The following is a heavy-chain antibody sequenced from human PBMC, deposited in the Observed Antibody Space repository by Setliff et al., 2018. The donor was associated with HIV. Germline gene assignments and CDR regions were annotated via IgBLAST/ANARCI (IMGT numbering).Heavy chain of an antibody. Sequence: SETLSLTCAIYGGSFSNYYWTWTRQPPGKGLEWIGEINHSGSTNYNPSLKSRVTISVDTSKNQFSLKLSSVTAADTAVYYCARGGYSSSWYTYYGMDVWGQGTTVTVSS. CDR3: ARGGYSSSWYTYYGMDV. CDR2: INHSGST. V-gene: IGHV4-34*01. CDR1: GGSFSNYY. J-gene: IGHJ6*02. D-gene: IGHD6-13*01.